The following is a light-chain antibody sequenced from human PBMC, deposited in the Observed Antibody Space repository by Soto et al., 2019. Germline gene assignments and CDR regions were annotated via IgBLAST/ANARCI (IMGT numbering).Light chain of an antibody. V-gene: IGKV1-5*03. CDR2: KAS. CDR1: QDISSR. CDR3: HHYNIYST. Sequence: DIQMTQSPPTLSASVGDRVTISCRASQDISSRLAWYQQRPGKAPRLLIYKASVLESGVPSRFSGSASSGTEFTLTSSSLQPEDFATYYCHHYNIYSTVGAGTTVDIK. J-gene: IGKJ3*01.